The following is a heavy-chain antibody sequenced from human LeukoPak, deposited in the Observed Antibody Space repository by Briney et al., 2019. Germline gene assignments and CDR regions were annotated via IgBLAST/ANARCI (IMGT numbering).Heavy chain of an antibody. D-gene: IGHD5-18*01. CDR2: MNPNSGNT. V-gene: IGHV1-8*01. J-gene: IGHJ4*02. CDR1: GYTFTSYD. Sequence: ASVKVSCKASGYTFTSYDINWVRQATGQGLEWMGWMNPNSGNTGYAQKFQGRVAMTRNTSITTAYRELSSLRSEDTAVYYCAKDPGRGGRGYSYGYHRYWGQGTLVTVSS. CDR3: AKDPGRGGRGYSYGYHRY.